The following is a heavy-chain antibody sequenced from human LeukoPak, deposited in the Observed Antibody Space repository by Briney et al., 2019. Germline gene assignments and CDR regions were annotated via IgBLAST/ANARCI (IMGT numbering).Heavy chain of an antibody. CDR3: ARTRGYSFDY. D-gene: IGHD5-18*01. Sequence: GSHKLFRAAAGITVSSYAMRWLGRAPGKEIKWVSAISGSGGSTYYADSVKGRFTISRDNSKNTLYLQMNSLRAEDTAVYYCARTRGYSFDYWGPGILVTVSS. CDR1: GITVSSYA. J-gene: IGHJ4*02. V-gene: IGHV3-23*01. CDR2: ISGSGGST.